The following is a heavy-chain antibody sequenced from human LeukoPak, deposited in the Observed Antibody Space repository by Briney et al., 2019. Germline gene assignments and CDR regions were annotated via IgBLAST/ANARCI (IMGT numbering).Heavy chain of an antibody. CDR2: ISSSSSI. CDR1: GFTFSSYS. D-gene: IGHD2-8*01. J-gene: IGHJ4*02. Sequence: GGSLRLSCAASGFTFSSYSMNWVRQAPGKGLEWLSYISSSSSIYYADSAKGRFTISRDNAKNSLYLQMNSLRDEDTAVYYCARLPFGVTKAYWGQGTLVTVSS. V-gene: IGHV3-48*02. CDR3: ARLPFGVTKAY.